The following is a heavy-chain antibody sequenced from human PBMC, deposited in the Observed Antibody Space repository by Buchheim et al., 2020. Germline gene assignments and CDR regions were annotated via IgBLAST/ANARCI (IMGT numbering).Heavy chain of an antibody. CDR2: ISYDGSNK. J-gene: IGHJ4*02. Sequence: QVQLVESGGGVVQPGRSLRLSCAASGFTFSSYGMHWVRQAPGKGLEWVAVISYDGSNKYYADSVKGRFTIYRDNSKNTLYLQMNSLRAEDTAVYYCAKLSAELETRPLDYWGQGTL. D-gene: IGHD1-1*01. V-gene: IGHV3-30*18. CDR3: AKLSAELETRPLDY. CDR1: GFTFSSYG.